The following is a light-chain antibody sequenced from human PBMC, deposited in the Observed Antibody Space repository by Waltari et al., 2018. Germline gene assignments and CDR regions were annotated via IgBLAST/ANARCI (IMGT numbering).Light chain of an antibody. J-gene: IGLJ3*02. V-gene: IGLV2-8*01. CDR2: EVT. CDR3: SAYVGSEVV. Sequence: QSALTQPPSASGSPGQSVTISCTGTSSDDGGYNYVSWYQQHPGKAPKLLIFEVTKRPSGVPVLFSGFKSGDRSSLTVSGLQADDEADYFCSAYVGSEVVFGEGTKLTVL. CDR1: SSDDGGYNY.